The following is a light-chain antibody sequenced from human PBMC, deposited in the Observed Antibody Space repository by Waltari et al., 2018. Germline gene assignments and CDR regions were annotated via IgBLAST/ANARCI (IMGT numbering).Light chain of an antibody. CDR2: KAS. CDR1: QDISNW. V-gene: IGKV1-12*01. Sequence: DIQITQSPSSLSASVGDRVTITCRASQDISNWLAWYQQKQGKAPKLLIYKASSLQSGVPSRFSGSGSGTDFTLTISSLQPEDFATDYCQQYNSVPRTFGQGTKVEIK. CDR3: QQYNSVPRT. J-gene: IGKJ1*01.